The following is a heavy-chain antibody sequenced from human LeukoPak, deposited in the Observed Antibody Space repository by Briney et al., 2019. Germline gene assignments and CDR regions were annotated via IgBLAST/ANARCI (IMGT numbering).Heavy chain of an antibody. CDR1: GFTFSSYD. D-gene: IGHD1-26*01. CDR2: MGTAGDT. V-gene: IGHV3-13*01. Sequence: GGSLRLSCAASGFTFSSYDVHWVRQATGRGLEWVSAMGTAGDTYYAGSVKGRFTISREDAKNSFYLQMNSLRAGDTAVYYCAALGGSIYWGEGTVVTVSS. CDR3: AALGGSIY. J-gene: IGHJ4*02.